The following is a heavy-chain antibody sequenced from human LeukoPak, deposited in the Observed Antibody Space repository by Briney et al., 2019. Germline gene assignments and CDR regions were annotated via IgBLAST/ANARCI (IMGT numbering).Heavy chain of an antibody. V-gene: IGHV4-4*09. CDR1: GDAISRYY. D-gene: IGHD5-12*01. CDR2: ISASGDT. Sequence: SETLSLTCTVSGDAISRYYWSWIRQPPGEGLVWIGYISASGDTNYNPSLKSRVTLSIDTSKSQVSLRLNSVTAADTAAYYCATLGLATTVWGQGTLVTVSS. CDR3: ATLGLATTV. J-gene: IGHJ4*02.